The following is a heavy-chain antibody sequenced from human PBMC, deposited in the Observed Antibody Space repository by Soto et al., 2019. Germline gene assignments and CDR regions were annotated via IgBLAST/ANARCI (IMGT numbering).Heavy chain of an antibody. Sequence: EVQLVESGGGLVQPGRSLRLSCAASGFTFDDYAMHWVRQAPGKGLEWVSGISWNSGSIGYADSVKGRFTISRDNAKNSLYLQMNRRRAEDTAVYYCAKDYGAAADPRYYLDYWGQGTLVTVSS. D-gene: IGHD6-13*01. CDR3: AKDYGAAADPRYYLDY. CDR1: GFTFDDYA. V-gene: IGHV3-9*01. CDR2: ISWNSGSI. J-gene: IGHJ4*02.